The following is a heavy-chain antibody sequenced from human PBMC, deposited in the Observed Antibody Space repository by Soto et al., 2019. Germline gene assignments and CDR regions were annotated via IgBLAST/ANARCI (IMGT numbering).Heavy chain of an antibody. D-gene: IGHD6-19*01. CDR2: ISAYNGNT. V-gene: IGHV1-18*01. CDR3: ARDISQWLVIHAAFDM. Sequence: ASVKVSCKASGYTFTSYGISWVRQAPGQGLEWMGWISAYNGNTNYAQKLQGRVTMTTDTSTSTAYMELRSLRSDDTAVYYCARDISQWLVIHAAFDMWGQGKMVTVSS. CDR1: GYTFTSYG. J-gene: IGHJ3*02.